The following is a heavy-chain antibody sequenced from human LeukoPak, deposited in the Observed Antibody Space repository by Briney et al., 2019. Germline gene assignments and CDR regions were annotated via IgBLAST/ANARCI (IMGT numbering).Heavy chain of an antibody. CDR2: MYHSGST. CDR3: VRYSTGWFGSCDY. D-gene: IGHD6-19*01. CDR1: DYSISSGYH. V-gene: IGHV4-38-2*01. J-gene: IGHJ4*02. Sequence: PSETLSLTCVVSDYSISSGYHWGWIRQPPGKGLEWIGSMYHSGSTYYNPSLKSRVTISVDTSKNQFSLQLSSVTAADTAVYYCVRYSTGWFGSCDYWGQGTLVTVSS.